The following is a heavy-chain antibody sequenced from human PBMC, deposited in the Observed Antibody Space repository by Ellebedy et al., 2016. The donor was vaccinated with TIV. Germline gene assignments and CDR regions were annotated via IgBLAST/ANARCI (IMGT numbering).Heavy chain of an antibody. D-gene: IGHD1/OR15-1a*01. CDR2: IRFDGNNA. CDR3: AKDRNNYGGAPYNGLDI. Sequence: GGSLRLFCAASGFTFSSSGMNWVRQAPGKGLEWVAFIRFDGNNANYADSAKGRFTISRDNSQNTLYLQMNSLRAEDTAVYYCAKDRNNYGGAPYNGLDIWGQGTTVTVSS. J-gene: IGHJ6*02. V-gene: IGHV3-30*02. CDR1: GFTFSSSG.